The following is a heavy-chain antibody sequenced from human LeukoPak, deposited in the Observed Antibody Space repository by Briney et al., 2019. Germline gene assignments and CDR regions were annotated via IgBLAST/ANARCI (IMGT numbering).Heavy chain of an antibody. J-gene: IGHJ4*02. V-gene: IGHV4-59*12. CDR3: ARDPPSSSWYYFDY. D-gene: IGHD6-13*01. CDR2: IYYSGST. Sequence: SETLSLTCTVSGGSISSYYWSWIRQPPGKGLEWIGYIYYSGSTYYNPSLKSRVTISVDTSKNQFSLKLSSVTAADTAVYYCARDPPSSSWYYFDYWGQGTLVTVSS. CDR1: GGSISSYY.